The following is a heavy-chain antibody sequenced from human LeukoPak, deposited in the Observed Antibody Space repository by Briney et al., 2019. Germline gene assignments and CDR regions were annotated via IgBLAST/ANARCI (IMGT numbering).Heavy chain of an antibody. J-gene: IGHJ4*02. D-gene: IGHD1-26*01. CDR2: IYYSGST. CDR3: ARDMGVGATRYFDY. Sequence: SETLSLTCTVSGGPISSGGYYWSWIRQHPGKGLEWIGYIYYSGSTYYNPSLKSRVTISVDTSKNQFSLKLSSVTAADTAVYYCARDMGVGATRYFDYWGQGTLVTVSS. CDR1: GGPISSGGYY. V-gene: IGHV4-31*03.